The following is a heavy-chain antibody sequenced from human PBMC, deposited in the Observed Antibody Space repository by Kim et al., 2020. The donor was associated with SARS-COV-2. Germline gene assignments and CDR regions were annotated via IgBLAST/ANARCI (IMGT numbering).Heavy chain of an antibody. Sequence: SQTLSLTCAISGDSVSSNSAAWNWIRQSPSRGLEWLGRTYHRSKWYNDYAVSVKSRITINPDTSKNQFSLQLNSVTPEDTAVYYCARDLGVETPNWFDPWGQGTLVTVSS. CDR2: TYHRSKWYN. V-gene: IGHV6-1*01. J-gene: IGHJ5*02. CDR3: ARDLGVETPNWFDP. D-gene: IGHD2-21*02. CDR1: GDSVSSNSAA.